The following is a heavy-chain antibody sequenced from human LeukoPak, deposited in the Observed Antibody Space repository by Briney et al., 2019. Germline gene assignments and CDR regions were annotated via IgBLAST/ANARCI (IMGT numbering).Heavy chain of an antibody. V-gene: IGHV1-18*01. CDR1: GYTFTSYG. CDR2: ISAYNGNT. CDR3: ARGTRYGGLGY. D-gene: IGHD3/OR15-3a*01. J-gene: IGHJ4*02. Sequence: ASVKVSCKASGYTFTSYGISWGRQAPGQGREWMGWISAYNGNTNYAQKLQGRVTMTTDTSTSTAYMELRSLRSDDTAVYHCARGTRYGGLGYWGQGTLVTVSS.